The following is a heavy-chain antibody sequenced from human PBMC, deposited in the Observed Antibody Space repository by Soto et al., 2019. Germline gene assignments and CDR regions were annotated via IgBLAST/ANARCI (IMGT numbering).Heavy chain of an antibody. D-gene: IGHD6-13*01. Sequence: QVQLQESGPGLVKPSGTLSLTCAVSGGSISSSYWWSWVRQPPGKGLEWIGEIYHSGSTNYNPALTGRVTTSVDKSKNQFSLKLSSVTAADTAVYYCARGRSWGRFDPWGQGTLVTVSS. V-gene: IGHV4-4*02. CDR1: GGSISSSYW. J-gene: IGHJ5*02. CDR2: IYHSGST. CDR3: ARGRSWGRFDP.